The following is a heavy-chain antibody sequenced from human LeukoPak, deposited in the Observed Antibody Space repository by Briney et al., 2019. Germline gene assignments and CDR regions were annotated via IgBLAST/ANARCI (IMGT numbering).Heavy chain of an antibody. Sequence: PGRPLRLSCAASGFTFSSYAMHWVRQAPGKGLEWVAVISYDGSNKYYADSVKGRLTISRDNSKKTLYLQMNSLRAEDTAVYYCARENLVVPAAIPLNWFDPWGQGTLVTVSS. V-gene: IGHV3-30*01. J-gene: IGHJ5*02. CDR3: ARENLVVPAAIPLNWFDP. CDR1: GFTFSSYA. D-gene: IGHD2-2*01. CDR2: ISYDGSNK.